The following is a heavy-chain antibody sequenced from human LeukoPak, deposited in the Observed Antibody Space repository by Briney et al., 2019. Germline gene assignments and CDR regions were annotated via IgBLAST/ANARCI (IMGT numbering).Heavy chain of an antibody. Sequence: SETLSLTCTVSGDSISSSSSYWGWIRQPPGKGLEWIGSIYYSGNTYYNTSLKSRVTISVDTSKNQFSLKLSSVTAADTAVYYCARQEVGSYSSDYWGQGTLVTVSS. CDR1: GDSISSSSSY. CDR3: ARQEVGSYSSDY. D-gene: IGHD1-26*01. CDR2: IYYSGNT. V-gene: IGHV4-39*01. J-gene: IGHJ4*02.